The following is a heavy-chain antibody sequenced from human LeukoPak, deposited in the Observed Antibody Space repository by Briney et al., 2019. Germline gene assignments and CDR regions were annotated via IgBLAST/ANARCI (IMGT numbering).Heavy chain of an antibody. J-gene: IGHJ4*02. V-gene: IGHV3-23*01. CDR2: IGSSGGGI. D-gene: IGHD7-27*01. CDR1: GFTFSTYT. CDR3: AIDPNWGTHS. Sequence: PGGSLRLSCAASGFTFSTYTMYWVRHPPGKGLEWVSIIGSSGGGIHYADSAKGRFTISRDNSKNALYLQMNSLRVEDTAVYYCAIDPNWGTHSWGQGVLVTVSS.